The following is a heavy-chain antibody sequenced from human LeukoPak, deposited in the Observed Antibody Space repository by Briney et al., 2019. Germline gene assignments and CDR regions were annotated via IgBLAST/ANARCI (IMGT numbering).Heavy chain of an antibody. CDR1: GGSISSYY. CDR3: AREDSSSISMDV. Sequence: SETLSLTCTVSGGSISSYYWSWIRQPPGKGLEWIGDIYYSGSTNYNPSLKSRVTISVDTSKNQFSLKLSSVTAADTAVYYCAREDSSSISMDVWGKGTTVTVSS. J-gene: IGHJ6*04. V-gene: IGHV4-59*08. D-gene: IGHD6-6*01. CDR2: IYYSGST.